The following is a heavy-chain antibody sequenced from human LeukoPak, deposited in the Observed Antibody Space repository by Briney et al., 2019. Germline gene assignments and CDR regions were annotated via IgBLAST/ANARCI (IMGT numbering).Heavy chain of an antibody. V-gene: IGHV3-30*02. Sequence: GGSLRLSCAASGFTFSDYGMHWVRQAPGKELEWVALIRYDGSNEYYADSVKGRFTISRDSSKSTLYLQMNSLRAEDTAVYYCAKELTVGTTSKNLDYWGQGTLVTVSP. CDR1: GFTFSDYG. J-gene: IGHJ4*02. CDR3: AKELTVGTTSKNLDY. CDR2: IRYDGSNE. D-gene: IGHD1-26*01.